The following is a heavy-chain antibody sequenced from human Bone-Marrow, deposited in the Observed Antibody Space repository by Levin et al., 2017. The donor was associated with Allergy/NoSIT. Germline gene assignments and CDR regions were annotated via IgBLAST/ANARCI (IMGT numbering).Heavy chain of an antibody. J-gene: IGHJ4*02. Sequence: GGSLRLSCAASGFTFRHYTMNWVRQAPGKGLEWVSCITSSGDGTYYADSVKVRFTISRDNAKNSLFLQLNRLRDEDTAVCDCATNPAKKYYDSSGYSGDHWGQGTLVTVSS. D-gene: IGHD3-22*01. CDR1: GFTFRHYT. CDR2: ITSSGDGT. CDR3: ATNPAKKYYDSSGYSGDH. V-gene: IGHV3-48*02.